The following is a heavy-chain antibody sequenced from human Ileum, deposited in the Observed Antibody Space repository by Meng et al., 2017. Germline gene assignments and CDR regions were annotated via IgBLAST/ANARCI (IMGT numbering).Heavy chain of an antibody. V-gene: IGHV3-23*01. Sequence: EVQLLEPGGGLELPGGSLRLPCTASGFTFSSYAMNWVRQAPGKGLEWVSGVSNSGGGKYYADSVKGRFTISRDNSKNTLYLQMNSLRAEDTAVYYCAKRNGYYFEYWGQGTLVTVSS. J-gene: IGHJ4*02. CDR1: GFTFSSYA. CDR3: AKRNGYYFEY. D-gene: IGHD2/OR15-2a*01. CDR2: VSNSGGGK.